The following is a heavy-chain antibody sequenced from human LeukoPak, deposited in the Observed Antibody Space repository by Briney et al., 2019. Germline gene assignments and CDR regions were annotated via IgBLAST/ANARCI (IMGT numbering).Heavy chain of an antibody. D-gene: IGHD6-6*01. CDR3: ARQDGSSPRFDY. J-gene: IGHJ4*02. Sequence: GQSLTISCKASGYRLTSHRIAWVRQMPGRGLQGMGMVYPGDSDGKYRQSFLAQATISADQSVPTAHLHWNSLTASDTHMHYFARQDGSSPRFDYWGQGTLVTVS. V-gene: IGHV5-51*01. CDR1: GYRLTSHR. CDR2: VYPGDSDG.